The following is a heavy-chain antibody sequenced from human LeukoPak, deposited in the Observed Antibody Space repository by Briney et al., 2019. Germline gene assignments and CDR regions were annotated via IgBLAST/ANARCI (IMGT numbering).Heavy chain of an antibody. J-gene: IGHJ6*02. Sequence: PSETLSLTCTVSVGSISSYYWSWIRQPPGKGLEGIGYIYYSGSTNSTPSLKSRVTISVDTSKNQFSLKLSSVTAADTAVYYCARLLDYGDPGYYGMDVWGQGTTVTVSS. CDR3: ARLLDYGDPGYYGMDV. D-gene: IGHD4-17*01. CDR2: IYYSGST. CDR1: VGSISSYY. V-gene: IGHV4-59*08.